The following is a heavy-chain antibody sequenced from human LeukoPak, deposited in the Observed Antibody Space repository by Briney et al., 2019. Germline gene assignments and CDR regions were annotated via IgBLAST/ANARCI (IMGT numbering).Heavy chain of an antibody. CDR1: GFTFSSYA. Sequence: SGGSLRLSCAASGFTFSSYAMSWVRQAPGKGLEWVSAISGSGGSTYYADSVKGRFTISRDNSKNTLYLQMNSLRAEDTAVYYCAKAPTMIVVVTAYYFDHWGQGTLVTVSS. CDR2: ISGSGGST. CDR3: AKAPTMIVVVTAYYFDH. D-gene: IGHD3-22*01. J-gene: IGHJ4*02. V-gene: IGHV3-23*01.